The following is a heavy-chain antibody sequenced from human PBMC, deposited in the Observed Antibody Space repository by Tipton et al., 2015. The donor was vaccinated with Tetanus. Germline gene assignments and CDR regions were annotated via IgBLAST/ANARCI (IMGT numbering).Heavy chain of an antibody. J-gene: IGHJ5*02. CDR1: GGSFSGYY. V-gene: IGHV4-34*01. Sequence: GLVKPSETLSLTCAVYGGSFSGYYWSWIRQPPGKGLEWIGEINHSGSTTYNPSLKSRVTISVDTSKNQFSLKLSSVTAADTAVYYCARGRRDYYDSSGYYYLPWGQGTLVTVSS. D-gene: IGHD3-22*01. CDR2: INHSGST. CDR3: ARGRRDYYDSSGYYYLP.